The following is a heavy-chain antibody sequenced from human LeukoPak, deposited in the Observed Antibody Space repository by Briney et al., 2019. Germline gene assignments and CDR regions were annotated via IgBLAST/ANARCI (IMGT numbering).Heavy chain of an antibody. CDR1: GFTSSSYW. Sequence: GGPLRLSRAASGFTSSSYWMSWFRQAPGKGLVWVANMKQDGSESHYVDSVRGRFTISRDNAKNSLYLQMNSLRAEDTGVYYCARDLMRIGRGPEYWGQGTLVTVSS. J-gene: IGHJ4*02. D-gene: IGHD1-1*01. V-gene: IGHV3-7*01. CDR2: MKQDGSES. CDR3: ARDLMRIGRGPEY.